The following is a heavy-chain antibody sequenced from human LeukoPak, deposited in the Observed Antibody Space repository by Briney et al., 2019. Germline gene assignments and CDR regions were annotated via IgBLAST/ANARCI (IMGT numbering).Heavy chain of an antibody. CDR1: GYTFTSYG. CDR3: ASGIVVDDAFDI. CDR2: ISAYNGNT. Sequence: ASVKVSCKASGYTFTSYGISWVRQAPGQGLEWMGWISAYNGNTNYAHKLQGRVTMTTDTSTSTAYMELRSLRSDDTAVYYCASGIVVDDAFDIWGQGTMVTVSS. D-gene: IGHD3-22*01. J-gene: IGHJ3*02. V-gene: IGHV1-18*01.